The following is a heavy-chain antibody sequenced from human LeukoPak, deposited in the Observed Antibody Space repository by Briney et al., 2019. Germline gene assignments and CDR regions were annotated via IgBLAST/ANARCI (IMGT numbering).Heavy chain of an antibody. J-gene: IGHJ4*02. V-gene: IGHV1-46*01. D-gene: IGHD3-22*01. CDR1: GYTFTSYY. CDR3: ARPFTADSSGYYAPFDY. Sequence: AASVKVSCKASGYTFTSYYMHWVRQAPGQGLEWMGIINPSGGSTSYAQKFQGRVTVTRDTSTSTVYMELSSLRSEDTAVYYCARPFTADSSGYYAPFDYWGQGTLVTVSS. CDR2: INPSGGST.